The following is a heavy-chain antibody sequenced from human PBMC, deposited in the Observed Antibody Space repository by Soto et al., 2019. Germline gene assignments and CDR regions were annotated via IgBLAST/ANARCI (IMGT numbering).Heavy chain of an antibody. CDR2: ISAHNGNT. D-gene: IGHD1-1*01. CDR1: GYAFTTYG. Sequence: QVHLVQSGAEVKKPGASVKVSCKGSGYAFTTYGITWVRQAPGQGLEWMGWISAHNGNTNYAQKLQGRVTVTRDTSTSTAYMELRSLRSADTALYYCARGRYGDCWGQGALVTVSS. J-gene: IGHJ4*02. V-gene: IGHV1-18*01. CDR3: ARGRYGDC.